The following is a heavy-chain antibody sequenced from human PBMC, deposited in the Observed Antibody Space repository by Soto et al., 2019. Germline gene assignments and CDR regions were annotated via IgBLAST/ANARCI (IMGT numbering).Heavy chain of an antibody. CDR2: INAGNGNT. Sequence: GASVKVSCKASGYTFTSYVMHWVRQAPGQRLEWMGWINAGNGNTKYSQKFQGRVTITRDTSASTAYMVYLQMNSLRAEDTAVYYCARDGYSSNWCVLWGQGTLVTVSS. CDR3: ARDGYSSNWCVL. CDR1: GYTFTSYV. J-gene: IGHJ5*02. D-gene: IGHD6-13*01. V-gene: IGHV1-3*01.